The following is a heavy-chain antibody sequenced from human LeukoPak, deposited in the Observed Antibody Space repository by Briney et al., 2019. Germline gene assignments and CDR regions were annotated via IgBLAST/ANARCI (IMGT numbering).Heavy chain of an antibody. J-gene: IGHJ3*02. CDR2: VYYSGRT. Sequence: SETLSLTCTVSGGSISTYYWSWVRQSRGKGLEWMGSVYYSGRTNYNPSLKSRVSIYVDQSKNQFSLELSSVNPANTAVYYCAVNSTRHTFDIWGQGTMVTVSS. D-gene: IGHD5-24*01. V-gene: IGHV4-59*08. CDR3: AVNSTRHTFDI. CDR1: GGSISTYY.